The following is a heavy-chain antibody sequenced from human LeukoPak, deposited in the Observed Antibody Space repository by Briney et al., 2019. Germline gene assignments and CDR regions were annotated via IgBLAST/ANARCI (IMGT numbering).Heavy chain of an antibody. V-gene: IGHV3-11*01. CDR1: GFTFSDYY. D-gene: IGHD2-2*02. J-gene: IGHJ4*02. CDR2: ISSSGSTI. Sequence: GGSLRLSCAASGFTFSDYYMSWIRQAPGKGLEWVSYISSSGSTIYYADSVKGRFTISRDNSKNTLYLQMNSLRAEDTAVYYCALTYQLLYVGDWGQGTLVTVSS. CDR3: ALTYQLLYVGD.